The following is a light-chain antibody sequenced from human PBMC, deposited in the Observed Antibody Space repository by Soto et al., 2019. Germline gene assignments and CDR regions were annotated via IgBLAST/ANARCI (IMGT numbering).Light chain of an antibody. V-gene: IGKV3-15*01. CDR2: GAS. CDR1: QSVSSN. CDR3: QQYNNWPYT. J-gene: IGKJ2*01. Sequence: EIVMTQSPATLSVSPGERATLSCRASQSVSSNLAWYQQKPGQAPRLLIYGASTRATGIPARFSGSGSGTEFTLTISSLQSEDFAVYYCQQYNNWPYTLGQGTKLVIK.